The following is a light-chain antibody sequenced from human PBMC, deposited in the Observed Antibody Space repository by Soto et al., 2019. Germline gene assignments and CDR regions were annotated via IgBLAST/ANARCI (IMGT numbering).Light chain of an antibody. V-gene: IGKV1-5*03. CDR3: QQYNSSTWT. CDR2: KAS. Sequence: DIQMTQSPSTLSASVGDRVTITCRASQSISSWLAWYQQKPGKAPKLLIYKASSLESGVPSRFSGSGSGTEFTLTISSLQPDDFVTYYCQQYNSSTWTFGQGTKVDIK. J-gene: IGKJ1*01. CDR1: QSISSW.